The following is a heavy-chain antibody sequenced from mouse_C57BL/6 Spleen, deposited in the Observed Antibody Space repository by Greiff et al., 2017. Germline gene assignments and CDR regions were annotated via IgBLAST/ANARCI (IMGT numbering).Heavy chain of an antibody. CDR2: ILPGSGST. D-gene: IGHD1-1*01. CDR3: ARFITTVEAWFAY. J-gene: IGHJ3*01. CDR1: GYTFTGYW. V-gene: IGHV1-9*01. Sequence: VQLQQSGAELMKPGASVKLSCKATGYTFTGYWIEWVKQRPGHGLEWIGEILPGSGSTNYNEKFKGKATFTADTSSNPAYMQLSSLTTEDSAIYYCARFITTVEAWFAYWGQGTLVTVSA.